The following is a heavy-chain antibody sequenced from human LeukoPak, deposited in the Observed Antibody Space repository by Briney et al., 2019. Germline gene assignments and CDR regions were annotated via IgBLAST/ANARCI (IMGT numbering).Heavy chain of an antibody. CDR1: GFTFSSYA. J-gene: IGHJ4*02. CDR3: ARPYDTRGYFPDY. CDR2: ISRGSDHI. V-gene: IGHV3-21*01. D-gene: IGHD3-22*01. Sequence: PGGSLRLSCVVSGFTFSSYAMSWVRQAPGKGLEWVSSISRGSDHIFYADSMKGRFTISRDNAKNSLYLQMNSLGAEDTAVYYCARPYDTRGYFPDYWGQGTLVTVSS.